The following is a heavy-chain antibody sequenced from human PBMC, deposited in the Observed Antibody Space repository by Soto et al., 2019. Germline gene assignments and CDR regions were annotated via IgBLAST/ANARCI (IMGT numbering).Heavy chain of an antibody. Sequence: QVQLEQSGAEVKKPGSSVRVSCKASGGPFSNDIITWVRQAPGQGLAWMGRIIPLLTTSTYAQKFQGRLTITADRSTGTAYRDLKNLTSADTAVYYCARDSPIGSTFSVYDAIDYWGQGTRSTVSS. CDR1: GGPFSNDI. V-gene: IGHV1-69*08. D-gene: IGHD5-12*01. CDR3: ARDSPIGSTFSVYDAIDY. CDR2: IIPLLTTS. J-gene: IGHJ4*02.